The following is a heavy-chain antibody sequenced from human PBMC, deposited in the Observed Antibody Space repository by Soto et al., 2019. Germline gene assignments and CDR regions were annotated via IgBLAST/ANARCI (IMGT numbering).Heavy chain of an antibody. D-gene: IGHD5-12*01. Sequence: GGSLRLSCAASGFTFSSYGMHWVRQAPGKGLEWVAVISYDGSNKYYADSVKGRFTISRDNSKNTLYLQMNSLRAEDTAVYYCAKDIHSSGYATPIWFDPWGQGTLVTVSS. J-gene: IGHJ5*02. CDR2: ISYDGSNK. CDR1: GFTFSSYG. CDR3: AKDIHSSGYATPIWFDP. V-gene: IGHV3-30*18.